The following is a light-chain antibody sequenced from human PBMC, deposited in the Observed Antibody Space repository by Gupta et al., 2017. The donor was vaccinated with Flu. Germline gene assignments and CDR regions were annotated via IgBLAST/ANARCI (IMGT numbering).Light chain of an antibody. CDR2: GAS. J-gene: IGKJ1*01. CDR3: QQYHNWPWT. Sequence: ELGMTQSPATLSVSPGERATLSCRASQSVSSYLAWYQQKPGQAPRLLIYGASTRATGIPARFSGSGSGTEFTLTISRLQSEDFAVYYCQQYHNWPWTFGQGTKVEIK. CDR1: QSVSSY. V-gene: IGKV3-15*01.